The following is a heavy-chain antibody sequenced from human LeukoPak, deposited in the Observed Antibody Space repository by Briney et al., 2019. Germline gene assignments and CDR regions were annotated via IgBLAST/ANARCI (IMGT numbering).Heavy chain of an antibody. CDR1: GDSFSSSNFF. D-gene: IGHD2-15*01. CDR3: ARLVEVGVWFDP. CDR2: FHYSGST. V-gene: IGHV4-39*02. J-gene: IGHJ5*02. Sequence: SETLSLTCTVSGDSFSSSNFFWGWIRQPPGKGLEWIGSFHYSGSTFYNPSLKSRLTISVDTSKNHFSLKLTSVTAADTAVYYCARLVEVGVWFDPWGQGTLVTVSS.